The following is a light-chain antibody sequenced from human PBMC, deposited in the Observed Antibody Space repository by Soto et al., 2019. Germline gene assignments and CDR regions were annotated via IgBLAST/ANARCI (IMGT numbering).Light chain of an antibody. CDR2: DAS. CDR1: QSVSSY. J-gene: IGKJ1*01. V-gene: IGKV3-11*01. Sequence: EIVLTQSPATLSLSPGERATLSCRASQSVSSYLAWYQQKPGQAPRLLIYDASSRATGIPARFSGSGSGTEFTLTISSLEPEDFAVYYGQQRSNWPVTVGQGPRVDIK. CDR3: QQRSNWPVT.